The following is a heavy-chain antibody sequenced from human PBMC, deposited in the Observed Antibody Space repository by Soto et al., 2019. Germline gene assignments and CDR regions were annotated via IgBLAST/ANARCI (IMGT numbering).Heavy chain of an antibody. CDR2: IYYSGST. Sequence: QVQLQESGPGLVKPSETLSLTCTVSGGSISSYYWSWIRQPPGKGLEWIGYIYYSGSTNYNPSLKSRVTISVDTSKNQFSLKLSSVTAADTAVYYCARDRGSGWWEYYYGMDVWGQGTTVTVSS. J-gene: IGHJ6*02. V-gene: IGHV4-59*01. CDR3: ARDRGSGWWEYYYGMDV. CDR1: GGSISSYY. D-gene: IGHD6-19*01.